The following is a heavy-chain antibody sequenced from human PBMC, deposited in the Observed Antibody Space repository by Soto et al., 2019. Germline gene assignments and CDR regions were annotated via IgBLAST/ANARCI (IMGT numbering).Heavy chain of an antibody. CDR1: GGSISSSSYY. CDR3: ARHLEYGDSRYLSGYDY. J-gene: IGHJ4*02. V-gene: IGHV4-39*01. Sequence: SETLSLTCTVSGGSISSSSYYWGWIRQPPGKGLEWIGSIYYSGSTYYNPSLKSRVTISVDTSKNQFSLKLSSVTAADTAVYYCARHLEYGDSRYLSGYDYWGQGTLVTVSS. D-gene: IGHD4-17*01. CDR2: IYYSGST.